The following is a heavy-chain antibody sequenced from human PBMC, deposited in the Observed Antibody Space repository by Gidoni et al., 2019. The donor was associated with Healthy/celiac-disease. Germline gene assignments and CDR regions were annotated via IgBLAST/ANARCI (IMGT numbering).Heavy chain of an antibody. V-gene: IGHV3-23*01. D-gene: IGHD1-26*01. CDR3: AKDGLLHFDY. J-gene: IGHJ4*02. Sequence: ELQLLESGGGLGQPGGSLRLSCAASGFTFSSYAMSWVPQAPGKGLEWVSAISGSGGSTYYADAVKGRFTISRDNSKNTLYLQMNSLRAEDTAVYYCAKDGLLHFDYWGQGTLVTVSS. CDR1: GFTFSSYA. CDR2: ISGSGGST.